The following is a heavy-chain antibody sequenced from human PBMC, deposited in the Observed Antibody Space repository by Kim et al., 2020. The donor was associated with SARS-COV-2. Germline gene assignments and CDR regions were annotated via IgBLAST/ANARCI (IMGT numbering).Heavy chain of an antibody. J-gene: IGHJ4*02. CDR2: ISYDGSQR. CDR3: ARRYSSSWHTFDY. Sequence: GGSLRLSCAVSEFSFSDYTLHWLRQAPGKGLEWVTVISYDGSQRYYADFVRGRFTISRDNSKNTLYLQMNSLRAEDAAVYYCARRYSSSWHTFDYWGQGTLVTVSS. CDR1: EFSFSDYT. V-gene: IGHV3-30-3*01. D-gene: IGHD6-13*01.